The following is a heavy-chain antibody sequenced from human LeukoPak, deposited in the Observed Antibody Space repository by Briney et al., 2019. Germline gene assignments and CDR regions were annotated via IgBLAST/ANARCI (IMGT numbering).Heavy chain of an antibody. Sequence: GWSLRLSCAASGFTFIIYAVNWVRQAPGKGLEGVSALSSSGGTTYYADSVKGRFGISRDNSQTTLYLTMNSLRAEATAVYYCAKDRNGWPTNFDSWGQGTLVTVSA. CDR1: GFTFIIYA. V-gene: IGHV3-23*01. D-gene: IGHD6-19*01. J-gene: IGHJ4*02. CDR3: AKDRNGWPTNFDS. CDR2: LSSSGGTT.